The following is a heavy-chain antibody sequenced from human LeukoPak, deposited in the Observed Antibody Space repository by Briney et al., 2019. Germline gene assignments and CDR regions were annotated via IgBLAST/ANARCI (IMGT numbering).Heavy chain of an antibody. J-gene: IGHJ3*02. CDR3: AKDMGPPATFDI. CDR2: ISGSGGST. Sequence: GGSLRLSCAASGFSFSSNWMSWVRQAPGKGLEWVSAISGSGGSTYYADSVKGRFTISRDNSKNTLYLQMNSLRAEDTAVYYCAKDMGPPATFDIWGQGTMVTVSS. CDR1: GFSFSSNW. D-gene: IGHD3-10*01. V-gene: IGHV3-23*01.